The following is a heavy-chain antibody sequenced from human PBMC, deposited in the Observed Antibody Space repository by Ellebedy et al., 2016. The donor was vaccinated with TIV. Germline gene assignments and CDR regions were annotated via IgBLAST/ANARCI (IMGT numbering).Heavy chain of an antibody. D-gene: IGHD3-16*01. CDR2: INTDGSST. V-gene: IGHV3-74*03. CDR1: GFTSSSHW. J-gene: IGHJ3*02. Sequence: PGGSLRLSCTASGFTSSSHWMHRVRQAPGKGLVWVSSINTDGSSTTYADSVKGRFTISRDNAKNTLYLQMNSPRTEDTAVYFCARVRPHSVWHDAFDIWGQGRMVIVSS. CDR3: ARVRPHSVWHDAFDI.